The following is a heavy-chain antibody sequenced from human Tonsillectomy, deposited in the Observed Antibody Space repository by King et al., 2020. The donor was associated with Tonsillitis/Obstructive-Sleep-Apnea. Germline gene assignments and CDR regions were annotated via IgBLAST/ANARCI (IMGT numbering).Heavy chain of an antibody. Sequence: QLVQSGGGLVQPGGSLRLSCVTSGFTFSSYEMNWVRQAPGKGLEWVSYISRSDNTIHDADSVKGRFTISRDNAKNSVFLQMNSRRVEDTAVYYCARRVPYYGMDVWGQGTTVTVSS. CDR3: ARRVPYYGMDV. V-gene: IGHV3-48*03. CDR1: GFTFSSYE. D-gene: IGHD4/OR15-4a*01. CDR2: ISRSDNTI. J-gene: IGHJ6*02.